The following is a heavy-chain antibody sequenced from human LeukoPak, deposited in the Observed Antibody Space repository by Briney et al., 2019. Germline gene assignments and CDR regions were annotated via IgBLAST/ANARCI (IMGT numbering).Heavy chain of an antibody. D-gene: IGHD3-3*01. CDR1: GGTFSSYA. V-gene: IGHV1-69*05. CDR2: IITIFGTA. Sequence: ASVKVSCKASGGTFSSYAISWVRQAPGQGLEWMGGIITIFGTANYAQKFQGRVTITTDESTSTAYMELSSLRSEDTAVYYCASRSDRGYYYYMDVWGKGTTVTVSS. J-gene: IGHJ6*03. CDR3: ASRSDRGYYYYMDV.